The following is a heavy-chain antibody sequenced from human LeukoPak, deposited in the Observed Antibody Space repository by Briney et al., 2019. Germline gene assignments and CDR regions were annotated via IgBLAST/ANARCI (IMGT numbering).Heavy chain of an antibody. Sequence: SETLSLTCTVSGGSISNYYWSWIRQPPGKGLEWIGEINHSGSTNYNPSLKSRVTISVDTSKNQFSLKLSSVTAADTAVYYCARGKVGATGNWFDPWGQGTLVTVSS. J-gene: IGHJ5*02. CDR1: GGSISNYY. CDR2: INHSGST. V-gene: IGHV4-34*01. D-gene: IGHD1-26*01. CDR3: ARGKVGATGNWFDP.